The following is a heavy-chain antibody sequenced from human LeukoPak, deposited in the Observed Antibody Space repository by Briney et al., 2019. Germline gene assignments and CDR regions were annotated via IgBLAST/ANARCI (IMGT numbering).Heavy chain of an antibody. CDR1: GFTFSSYW. D-gene: IGHD4-23*01. CDR3: AKSTGGNWGYCDY. Sequence: GGSLRLSCAASGFTFSSYWMHWVRQAPGKGLVWVSRINSDGSSPSYADSVKGRFTISRDNAKNTLYLQMNSLRPEDTALYYCAKSTGGNWGYCDYWGQGTLVTVSS. V-gene: IGHV3-74*01. J-gene: IGHJ4*02. CDR2: INSDGSSP.